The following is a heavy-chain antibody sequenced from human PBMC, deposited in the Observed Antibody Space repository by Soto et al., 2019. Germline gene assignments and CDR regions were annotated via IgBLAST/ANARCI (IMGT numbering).Heavy chain of an antibody. V-gene: IGHV4-31*03. CDR1: GGSVSSGGYY. D-gene: IGHD1-26*01. CDR2: ISYSGNT. CDR3: ARGSDYVYFFDN. J-gene: IGHJ4*02. Sequence: QVQLQESGPGLVKPSQTLSLTCTVSGGSVSSGGYYWSWIRQPPGKGLEWIGYISYSGNTFYNPSLKSRVPIFIDTSKNQFSLKLRSVTAADTALFYCARGSDYVYFFDNWGQGTLVTVSS.